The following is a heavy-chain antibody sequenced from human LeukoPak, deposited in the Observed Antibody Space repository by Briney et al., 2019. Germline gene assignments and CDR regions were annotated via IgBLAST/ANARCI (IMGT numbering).Heavy chain of an antibody. CDR1: GGSISSGGYY. CDR2: IYYSGST. CDR3: ARRAYSSNLYYFDY. J-gene: IGHJ4*02. D-gene: IGHD6-13*01. Sequence: SETLSLTCTVSGGSISSGGYYWSWIRQHPGKGLEWIGYIYYSGSTYYNPSLKSRVTISVDTSKNQFSLKLSSVTAADTAVYYCARRAYSSNLYYFDYWGQGTLVTVSS. V-gene: IGHV4-31*03.